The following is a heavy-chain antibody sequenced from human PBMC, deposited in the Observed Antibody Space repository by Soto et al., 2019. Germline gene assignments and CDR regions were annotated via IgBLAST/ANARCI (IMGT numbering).Heavy chain of an antibody. CDR1: GFTFSSYS. V-gene: IGHV3-21*01. CDR3: ARPGGNYYDSSGYYRNDAFDI. D-gene: IGHD3-22*01. J-gene: IGHJ3*02. Sequence: LRLSCAASGFTFSSYSMNWVRQAPGKGLEWVSSISSSSSYIYYADSVKGRFTISRDNAKNSLYLQMNSLRAEDTAVYYCARPGGNYYDSSGYYRNDAFDIWGQGTMVTVSS. CDR2: ISSSSSYI.